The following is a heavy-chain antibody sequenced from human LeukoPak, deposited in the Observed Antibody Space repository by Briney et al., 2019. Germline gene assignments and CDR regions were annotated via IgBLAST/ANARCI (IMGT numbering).Heavy chain of an antibody. CDR2: VHSNGDT. V-gene: IGHV4-4*07. J-gene: IGHJ4*02. CDR3: ARDIGLAH. Sequence: SETLSLTCTVSGASIRTYFWSWFRPPAGKGLEWIGRVHSNGDTYYNPSLESRVTVSMDTSKNQFALNLTSLTAADTAVYYCARDIGLAHWGQGTLVTVSS. CDR1: GASIRTYF. D-gene: IGHD3-16*02.